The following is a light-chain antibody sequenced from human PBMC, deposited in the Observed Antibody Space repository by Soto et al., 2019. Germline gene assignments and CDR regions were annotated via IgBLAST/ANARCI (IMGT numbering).Light chain of an antibody. CDR3: QQTYTTPWT. V-gene: IGKV1-39*01. CDR1: QDSSRW. CDR2: AAS. J-gene: IGKJ1*01. Sequence: IQMTQSPSTLSASVGDRVTISCRGSQDSSRWLAWYQQKPGKAPKLLIFAASSLQSGVPSRFSGSGSGTDFTLTISSLQPEDFATYYCQQTYTTPWTFGQGTKVDIK.